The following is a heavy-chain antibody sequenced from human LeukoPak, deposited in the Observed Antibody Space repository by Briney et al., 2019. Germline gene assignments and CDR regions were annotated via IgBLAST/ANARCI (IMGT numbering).Heavy chain of an antibody. CDR3: ARDLLYGDSQSYYFDY. J-gene: IGHJ4*02. CDR1: GYTFTSYA. Sequence: ASVKVSCTACGYTFTSYAMNWVRQAPGQGLEWMGWINTNTGNPTYAQGFTGRFVFSLDTSVSTAYLQISSLKAEDTAVYYCARDLLYGDSQSYYFDYWGQGTLVTVSS. D-gene: IGHD4-17*01. CDR2: INTNTGNP. V-gene: IGHV7-4-1*02.